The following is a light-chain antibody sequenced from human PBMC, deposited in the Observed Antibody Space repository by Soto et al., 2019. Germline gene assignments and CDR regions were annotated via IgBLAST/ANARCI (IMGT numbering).Light chain of an antibody. J-gene: IGLJ1*01. V-gene: IGLV2-14*01. Sequence: QSLLRQPAAVSGSPGQSITISCTGTIRDVGDYNYVSWYQQHPGKAPKLMLYEVTNRPSGVSNRFSGSKSGITASLTISGLQAEEEADYYCSSYRTGNTYVFGTGTKVTVL. CDR2: EVT. CDR3: SSYRTGNTYV. CDR1: IRDVGDYNY.